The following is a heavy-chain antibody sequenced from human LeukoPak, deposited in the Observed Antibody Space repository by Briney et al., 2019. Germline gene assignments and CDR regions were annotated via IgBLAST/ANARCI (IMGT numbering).Heavy chain of an antibody. J-gene: IGHJ4*02. Sequence: PSETLSLTCTVSGGSISSGDYYWSWIRQPPGKGLEWIGYIYYSGSTYYNPSLKSRVTISVDTSKNQFSLKLSSVTAADTAVYYCARNTGYSSSWYRPFDYWGQGTLVTVSS. CDR3: ARNTGYSSSWYRPFDY. D-gene: IGHD6-13*01. CDR2: IYYSGST. V-gene: IGHV4-30-4*01. CDR1: GGSISSGDYY.